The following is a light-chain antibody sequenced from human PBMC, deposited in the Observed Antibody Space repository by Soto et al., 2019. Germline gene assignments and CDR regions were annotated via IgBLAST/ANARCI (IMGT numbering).Light chain of an antibody. J-gene: IGKJ3*01. CDR2: GAS. CDR1: QSVSNSY. Sequence: EIVLTQSPGTLSLSPGERATLSCRASQSVSNSYLAWYQQKPGQAPRLLIYGASSRATGIPDRFRGSGSGTDFTLTISRLEPEDFAVYYCQQCGSSSFTFGPGTKVDIK. V-gene: IGKV3-20*01. CDR3: QQCGSSSFT.